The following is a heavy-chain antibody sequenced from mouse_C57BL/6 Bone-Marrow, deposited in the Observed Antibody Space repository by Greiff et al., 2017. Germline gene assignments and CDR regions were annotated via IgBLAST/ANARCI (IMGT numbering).Heavy chain of an antibody. D-gene: IGHD1-1*01. CDR3: ARRFNYYGSSSFAY. Sequence: QVQLQQSGPELVKPGASVKISCKASGYAFSSSWMNWVKQRPGKGLEWIGRIYPGDGDTNYNGKFKGKATLTADKSSSTAYMQLSSLTSEDSAVYFCARRFNYYGSSSFAYWGQGTLVTVSA. CDR2: IYPGDGDT. V-gene: IGHV1-82*01. CDR1: GYAFSSSW. J-gene: IGHJ3*01.